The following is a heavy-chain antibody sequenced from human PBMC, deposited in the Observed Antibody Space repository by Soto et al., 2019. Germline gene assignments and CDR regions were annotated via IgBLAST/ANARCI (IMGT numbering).Heavy chain of an antibody. CDR3: ARDVGRWAARHYYYYYYGMDV. V-gene: IGHV1-46*01. Sequence: ASVKVSCKASGYTFTSYYMHWVRQAPGQGLEWMGIINPSGGSTSYAQKFQGRVTMTRDTSTSTVYMELSSLRSGDTAVYYCARDVGRWAARHYYYYYYGMDVWGQGTTVTVSS. D-gene: IGHD6-6*01. J-gene: IGHJ6*02. CDR1: GYTFTSYY. CDR2: INPSGGST.